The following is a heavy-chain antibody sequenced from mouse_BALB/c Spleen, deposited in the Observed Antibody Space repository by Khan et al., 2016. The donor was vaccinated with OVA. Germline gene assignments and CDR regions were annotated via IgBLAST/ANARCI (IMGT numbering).Heavy chain of an antibody. CDR1: GFSLTNYS. D-gene: IGHD2-4*01. CDR3: ARRGYDYGRGALFAY. V-gene: IGHV2-2*02. CDR2: IWSAGST. J-gene: IGHJ3*01. Sequence: QVQPKESGPGLVQPSQSLSITCTVSGFSLTNYSLHWVRQSPGKGLEWLGVIWSAGSTDYNAAFISRLTIRKDNSRSQVFFKMNSLQPNDTAIYYCARRGYDYGRGALFAYWGQGTLVTVSA.